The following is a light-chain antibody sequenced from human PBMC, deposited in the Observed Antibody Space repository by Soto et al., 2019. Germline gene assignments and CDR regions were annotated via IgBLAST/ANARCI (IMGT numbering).Light chain of an antibody. J-gene: IGKJ4*01. CDR1: QSIIGW. Sequence: DIQMTQSPSTLSASVGDRVTITCRASQSIIGWVAWYQQKPGKAPKLLIYDASTLDSGVPSRFSGSEAGTEFTLTITGLQPDDFASYYCQQYKSLSFTFGGGTKVEIK. CDR2: DAS. V-gene: IGKV1-5*01. CDR3: QQYKSLSFT.